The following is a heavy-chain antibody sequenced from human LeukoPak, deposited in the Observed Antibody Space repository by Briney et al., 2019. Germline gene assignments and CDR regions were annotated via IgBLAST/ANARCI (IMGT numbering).Heavy chain of an antibody. J-gene: IGHJ3*02. Sequence: SGPTLVKPTQTLTLTCTFSGFSLSTSGVGVGWIRQPPGKALEWLALIYWDDDKRYSPSLKSRLTITQDTSKNQVVLTMTNMDPVDTATYYCARGIGCSSTSCYEGNAFDIWGQGTMVTVSS. V-gene: IGHV2-5*02. CDR3: ARGIGCSSTSCYEGNAFDI. CDR1: GFSLSTSGVG. CDR2: IYWDDDK. D-gene: IGHD2-2*01.